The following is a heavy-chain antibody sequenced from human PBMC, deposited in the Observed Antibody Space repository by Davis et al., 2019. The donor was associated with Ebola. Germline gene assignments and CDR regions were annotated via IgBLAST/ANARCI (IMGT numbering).Heavy chain of an antibody. CDR1: GGSITTYY. J-gene: IGHJ2*01. D-gene: IGHD2-2*02. Sequence: PSETLSLTCTVSGGSITTYYWSWIRQPPGKGLEWIGYIYYTGSPLYNPSLKSRVTISVDTSKNQFSFNLTSVTAADTAVYFCARQETVVVPSAIGGWSFDLWGRGTLVTVSS. V-gene: IGHV4-59*08. CDR2: IYYTGSP. CDR3: ARQETVVVPSAIGGWSFDL.